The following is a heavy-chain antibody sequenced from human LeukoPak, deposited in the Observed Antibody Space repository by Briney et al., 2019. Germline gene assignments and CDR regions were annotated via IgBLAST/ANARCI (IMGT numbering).Heavy chain of an antibody. D-gene: IGHD3-9*01. CDR3: ARVLRRDILTGYYPRYYYYGMDV. J-gene: IGHJ6*02. V-gene: IGHV1-18*01. CDR2: ISAYNGNT. Sequence: GASVKVSCKASGYTFTSYGISRVRQAPGQGLEWMGWISAYNGNTNYAQKLQGRVTMTTDTSTSTAYMELRSLRSDDTAVYYCARVLRRDILTGYYPRYYYYGMDVWGQGTTVTVSS. CDR1: GYTFTSYG.